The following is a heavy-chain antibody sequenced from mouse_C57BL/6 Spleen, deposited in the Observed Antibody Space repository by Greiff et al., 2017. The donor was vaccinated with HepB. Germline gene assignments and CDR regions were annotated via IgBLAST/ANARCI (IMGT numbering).Heavy chain of an antibody. CDR3: ARPHYDYDWFAY. CDR1: GFTFSDYG. CDR2: ISSGSSTI. Sequence: EVKLVDSGGGLVKPGGSLKLSCAASGFTFSDYGMHWVRQAPEKGLEWVAYISSGSSTIYYADTVKGRFTISRDNAKNTLFLQMTSLRSEDTAMYYCARPHYDYDWFAYWGQGTLVTVSA. V-gene: IGHV5-17*01. J-gene: IGHJ3*01. D-gene: IGHD2-4*01.